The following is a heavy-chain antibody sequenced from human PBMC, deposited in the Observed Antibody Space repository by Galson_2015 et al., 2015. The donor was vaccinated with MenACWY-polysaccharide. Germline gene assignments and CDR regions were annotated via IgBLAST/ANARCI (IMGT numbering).Heavy chain of an antibody. J-gene: IGHJ6*02. CDR3: ARDRGLRLGELSSKHYYYGMDV. D-gene: IGHD3-16*02. CDR2: IKQDGSEK. CDR1: GFTFSSYW. V-gene: IGHV3-7*01. Sequence: SLRLSCAASGFTFSSYWMSWVRQAPGKGLEWVANIKQDGSEKYYVDSVKGRFTISRDNAKNSLYLQMNSLRAEDTAVYYCARDRGLRLGELSSKHYYYGMDVWGQGTPDTVSS.